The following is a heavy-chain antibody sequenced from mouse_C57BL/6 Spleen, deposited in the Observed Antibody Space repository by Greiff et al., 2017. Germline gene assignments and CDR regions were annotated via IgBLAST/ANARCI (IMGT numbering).Heavy chain of an antibody. V-gene: IGHV1-54*01. D-gene: IGHD1-1*01. CDR1: GYAFTNYL. CDR2: INPGSGGT. J-gene: IGHJ4*01. CDR3: ARSSYYGSSYDYYAMDY. Sequence: QVQLQQSGAELVRPGTSVKVSCKASGYAFTNYLIEWVKQRPGPGLEWIGVINPGSGGTNYNEKFKGKATLTADKSSSTAYMQLSSLTSEDSAVYFCARSSYYGSSYDYYAMDYWGQGTSVTVSS.